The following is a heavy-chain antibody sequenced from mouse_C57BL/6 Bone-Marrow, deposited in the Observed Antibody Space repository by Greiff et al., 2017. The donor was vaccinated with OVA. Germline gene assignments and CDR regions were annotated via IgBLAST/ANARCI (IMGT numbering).Heavy chain of an antibody. J-gene: IGHJ2*01. CDR2: IDPSDSYT. V-gene: IGHV1-59*01. CDR1: GYTFTSYW. Sequence: QVQLQQPGAELVRPGTLVKLSCKASGYTFTSYWMHWVKQRPGQGLEWIGVIDPSDSYTNYNQKFKGKATLTVDTSSSTAYMQLSSLTSEDSAVYYCARQLRLPFDYWGQGTTLTVSS. D-gene: IGHD3-2*02. CDR3: ARQLRLPFDY.